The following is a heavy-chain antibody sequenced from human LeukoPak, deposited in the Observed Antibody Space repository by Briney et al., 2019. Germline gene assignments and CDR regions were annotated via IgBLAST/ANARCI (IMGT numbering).Heavy chain of an antibody. CDR3: ARDKWDDYYDSSGPIQNDY. CDR2: ISWNSGSI. J-gene: IGHJ4*02. Sequence: GGSLRLSCAASGFTFDDYAMHWVRQAPGKGLEWVSGISWNSGSIGYADSVKGRFTISRDNAKNSLYLQMNSLRAEDTAVYYCARDKWDDYYDSSGPIQNDYWGQGTLVTVSS. CDR1: GFTFDDYA. V-gene: IGHV3-9*01. D-gene: IGHD3-22*01.